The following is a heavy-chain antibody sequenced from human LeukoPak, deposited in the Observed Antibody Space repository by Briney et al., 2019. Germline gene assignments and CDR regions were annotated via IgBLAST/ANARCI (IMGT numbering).Heavy chain of an antibody. J-gene: IGHJ6*03. CDR1: GYTFTSYG. D-gene: IGHD2-2*01. V-gene: IGHV1-18*01. Sequence: GASVKVSCKASGYTFTSYGISWVRQAPGQGLEWMGWISAYNGNTNYAQKLQGRVTMTTDTSTSTAYMELSSLRSEDTAVYYCARSVVVPGYYYYYMDVWGKGTTVTISS. CDR2: ISAYNGNT. CDR3: ARSVVVPGYYYYYMDV.